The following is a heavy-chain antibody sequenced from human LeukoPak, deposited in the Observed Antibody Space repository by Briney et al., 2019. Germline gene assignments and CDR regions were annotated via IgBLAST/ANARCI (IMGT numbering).Heavy chain of an antibody. D-gene: IGHD1-7*01. CDR3: ARDRNNWNYGNFDY. CDR1: GYTFTGYY. Sequence: ASVKVSCKASGYTFTGYYMHWVRQAPGQGLEWMGWINPNSGGTNYAQKFQGRVTMTRDTSISTAYMELSRLRSDDTAVYYCARDRNNWNYGNFDYWGQGTLVTVSS. J-gene: IGHJ4*02. V-gene: IGHV1-2*02. CDR2: INPNSGGT.